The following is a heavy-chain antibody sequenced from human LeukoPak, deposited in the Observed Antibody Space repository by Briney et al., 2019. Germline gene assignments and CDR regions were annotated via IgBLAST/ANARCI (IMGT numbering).Heavy chain of an antibody. V-gene: IGHV1-69*05. D-gene: IGHD6-13*01. CDR1: GGTFSSYA. CDR3: ARAVAIAAAGTGGFDP. J-gene: IGHJ5*02. Sequence: SVKVSCKASGGTFSSYAISWVRQAPGQGLEWMGGIIPIFGTANYAQKFQGRVTITTDESTSTAYMELSSLRSEDTAVYYCARAVAIAAAGTGGFDPWGQGTLVTVSS. CDR2: IIPIFGTA.